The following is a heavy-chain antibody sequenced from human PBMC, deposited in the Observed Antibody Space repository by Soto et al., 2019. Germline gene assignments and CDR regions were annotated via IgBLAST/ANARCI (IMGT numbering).Heavy chain of an antibody. V-gene: IGHV3-66*01. CDR3: MRENYYYGMDV. CDR2: INNAGTT. J-gene: IGHJ6*02. CDR1: GFDPGVNF. Sequence: GGSPRLSCAASGFDPGVNFMTWVRQAPGKGLEWVSSINNAGTTFYADSVKGRFTISRDDSKNTLFLQMNSLRVEDTAMYYCMRENYYYGMDVWGQGTAVT.